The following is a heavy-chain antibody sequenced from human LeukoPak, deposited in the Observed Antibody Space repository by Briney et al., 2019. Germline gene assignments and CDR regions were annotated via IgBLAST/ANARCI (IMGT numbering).Heavy chain of an antibody. CDR1: GGSISSYY. V-gene: IGHV4-59*08. D-gene: IGHD2-15*01. CDR3: ARGLGYCSGGSCYSCYYYYMDV. Sequence: KPSETLSLTCTVSGGSISSYYWSWIRQPPGKGLEWIGYIYYSGSTNYNPSLKSRVTISVDTSKNQFSLKLSSVTAADTAVYYCARGLGYCSGGSCYSCYYYYMDVWGKGTTVTVSS. J-gene: IGHJ6*03. CDR2: IYYSGST.